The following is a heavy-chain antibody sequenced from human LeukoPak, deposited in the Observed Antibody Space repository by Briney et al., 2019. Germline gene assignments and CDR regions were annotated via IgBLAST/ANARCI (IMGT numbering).Heavy chain of an antibody. CDR3: ARALGATRQAAANFDY. Sequence: PSETLSLTCTVSGGSISSGGYYWSWIRQHPGKGLEWIGYIYYSGSTYYNPSLKSRVTISVDTSKNQFSLKLSSVTAADTAVYYCARALGATRQAAANFDYWGQGTLVTVSS. CDR1: GGSISSGGYY. J-gene: IGHJ4*02. V-gene: IGHV4-31*03. CDR2: IYYSGST. D-gene: IGHD6-13*01.